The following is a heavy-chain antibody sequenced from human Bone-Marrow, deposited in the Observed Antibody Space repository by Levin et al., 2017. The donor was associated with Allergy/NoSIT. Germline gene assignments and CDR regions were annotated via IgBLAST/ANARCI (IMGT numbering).Heavy chain of an antibody. CDR3: VHTTLIVTDIKDELYFDY. CDR1: DFSLNTRGVG. D-gene: IGHD3-22*01. Sequence: GSGPTLVKPTQTLMLTCTFSDFSLNTRGVGVGWVRRPPGKALEWLAVIYWDDDKDYSPSLKSRLTITKDTSRKQVVLTMTNMDPVDTATYYCVHTTLIVTDIKDELYFDYWGQGTLVTVSS. J-gene: IGHJ4*02. V-gene: IGHV2-5*02. CDR2: IYWDDDK.